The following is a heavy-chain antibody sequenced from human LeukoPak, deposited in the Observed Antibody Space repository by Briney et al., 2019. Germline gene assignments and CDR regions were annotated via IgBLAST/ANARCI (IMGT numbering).Heavy chain of an antibody. CDR1: GGTSSSYV. V-gene: IGHV1-69*13. CDR2: IIPIFGTA. J-gene: IGHJ4*02. CDR3: ARGESSGYFYYGDFYLDY. D-gene: IGHD3-22*01. Sequence: SVKVSCKASGGTSSSYVINWVRQAPGQGLEWMGGIIPIFGTANYAQKFQGRVTITADESTNTAYMELSSLRSEDTAVYYCARGESSGYFYYGDFYLDYWGQGSLVTVSA.